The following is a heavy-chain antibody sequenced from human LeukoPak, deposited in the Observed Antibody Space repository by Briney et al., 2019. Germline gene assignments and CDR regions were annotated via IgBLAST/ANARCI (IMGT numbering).Heavy chain of an antibody. CDR1: GGTFSSYA. Sequence: ASVKVSCKASGGTFSSYAISWVRQATGQGLEWMGWMNPSSGNTGFAQKFQGRLTMTRDTSISTAYMELSSLRSEDTAVYYCARGYYDSGSYQQFDPWGQGTLVTVSS. CDR3: ARGYYDSGSYQQFDP. D-gene: IGHD3-10*01. V-gene: IGHV1-8*02. J-gene: IGHJ5*02. CDR2: MNPSSGNT.